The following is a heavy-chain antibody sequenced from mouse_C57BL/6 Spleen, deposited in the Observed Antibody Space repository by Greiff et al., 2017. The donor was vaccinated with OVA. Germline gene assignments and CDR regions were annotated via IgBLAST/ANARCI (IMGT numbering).Heavy chain of an antibody. J-gene: IGHJ3*01. CDR1: GYTFTDYN. D-gene: IGHD1-1*01. Sequence: VQLQQSGPELVKPGASVKMSCKASGYTFTDYNMHWVKQSHGKSLEWIGYINPNNGGTSYNQKFKGKATLTVNKSSSTAYMELRSLTSEDSAVDYCARDYGSSYQAWFAYWGQGTLVTVSA. CDR3: ARDYGSSYQAWFAY. CDR2: INPNNGGT. V-gene: IGHV1-22*01.